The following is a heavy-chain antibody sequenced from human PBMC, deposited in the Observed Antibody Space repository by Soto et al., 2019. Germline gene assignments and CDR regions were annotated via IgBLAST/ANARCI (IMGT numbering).Heavy chain of an antibody. CDR3: ARGGSGWFAY. Sequence: QLVESGGGVVQPGRSLRLSCAASAFSFTTSGMHWVRQVPGKGLEWVAVIWSDRSNKYYADSVKGRFTISRDNSRNTLYLQMNSLRVEDSAIYYCARGGSGWFAYWGQGTLVTVSS. V-gene: IGHV3-33*01. CDR1: AFSFTTSG. CDR2: IWSDRSNK. D-gene: IGHD6-19*01. J-gene: IGHJ5*01.